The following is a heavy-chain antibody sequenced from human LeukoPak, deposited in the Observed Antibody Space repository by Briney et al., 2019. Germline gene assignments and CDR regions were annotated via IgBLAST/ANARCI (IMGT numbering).Heavy chain of an antibody. CDR2: ISWVGGST. CDR1: GFTFDDYA. J-gene: IGHJ4*02. Sequence: PGGSLRLSCAASGFTFDDYAMHWVRQAPGKGLEGVSLISWVGGSTYYADSVKGRFTISRDNSKNSLYLQTNRLRAEDTALYYCAKALYSYGPPEDYWGQGTLVTVSS. D-gene: IGHD5-18*01. CDR3: AKALYSYGPPEDY. V-gene: IGHV3-43D*03.